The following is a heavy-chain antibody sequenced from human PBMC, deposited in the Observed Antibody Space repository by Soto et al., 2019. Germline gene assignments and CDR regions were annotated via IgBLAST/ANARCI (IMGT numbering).Heavy chain of an antibody. CDR2: IYPGDSDT. Sequence: GESLKISCKGSGYSFASYWIGWVRQMPGKGLECMGIIYPGDSDTRYSPSFQGQVTISADKSISTAYLQWSSLKASDTAMYYCARQEGGVVGATRDIAVWGQGTTVTVCS. D-gene: IGHD1-26*01. CDR3: ARQEGGVVGATRDIAV. V-gene: IGHV5-51*01. CDR1: GYSFASYW. J-gene: IGHJ6*02.